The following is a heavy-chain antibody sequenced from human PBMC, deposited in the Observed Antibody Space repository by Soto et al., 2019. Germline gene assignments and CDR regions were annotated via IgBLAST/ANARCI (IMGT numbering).Heavy chain of an antibody. V-gene: IGHV3-30*18. D-gene: IGHD3-10*01. CDR2: ISYDGSNK. J-gene: IGHJ4*02. CDR3: AKDWHGGSFDY. Sequence: LRLSCAASGFTFSSYGMHWVRQAPGKGLEWVAVISYDGSNKYYADSVKGRFTISRDNSKNTLYLQMNSLRAEDTAVYYCAKDWHGGSFDYWGQGTLVTVSS. CDR1: GFTFSSYG.